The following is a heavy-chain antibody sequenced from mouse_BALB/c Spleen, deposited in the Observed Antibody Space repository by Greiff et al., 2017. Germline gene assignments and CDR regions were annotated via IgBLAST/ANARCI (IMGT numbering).Heavy chain of an antibody. CDR1: GYSITSDYA. J-gene: IGHJ1*01. CDR2: ISYSGST. V-gene: IGHV3-2*02. Sequence: EVKLVESGPGLVKPSQSLSLTCTVTGYSITSDYAWNWIRQFPGNKLEWMGYISYSGSTSYNPSLKSRISITRDTSKNQFFLQLNSVTTEDTATYYCAPELGNWYFDVWGAGTTVTVSS. CDR3: APELGNWYFDV. D-gene: IGHD4-1*01.